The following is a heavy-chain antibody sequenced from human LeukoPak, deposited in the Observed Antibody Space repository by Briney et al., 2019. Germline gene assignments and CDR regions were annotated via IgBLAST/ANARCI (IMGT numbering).Heavy chain of an antibody. J-gene: IGHJ4*02. CDR1: GYTFTSYG. Sequence: ASVKVSCKASGYTFTSYGISWVRQAPGQGLEWMGWISAYNGNTNYAQKLQGRVTMTTDTSTSTAYMELRSLRSDDTAVYYCARVKYYYDSSGYYYFDYWGQGTLATVSS. CDR2: ISAYNGNT. D-gene: IGHD3-22*01. V-gene: IGHV1-18*01. CDR3: ARVKYYYDSSGYYYFDY.